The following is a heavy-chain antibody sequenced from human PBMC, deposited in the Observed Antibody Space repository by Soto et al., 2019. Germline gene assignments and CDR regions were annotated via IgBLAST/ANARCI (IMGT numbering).Heavy chain of an antibody. CDR2: ISGGGDRT. CDR1: GLTFINYA. CDR3: AKDPSYDFWSGDWFDP. V-gene: IGHV3-23*01. D-gene: IGHD3-3*01. Sequence: GFLRLSCTASGLTFINYAMSWVRRAPGKGLEWVSAISGGGDRTYYADSVKGRFTISRDNSRNTLYLQMTSLRADDTALYYCAKDPSYDFWSGDWFDPWGQGTLVTVSS. J-gene: IGHJ5*02.